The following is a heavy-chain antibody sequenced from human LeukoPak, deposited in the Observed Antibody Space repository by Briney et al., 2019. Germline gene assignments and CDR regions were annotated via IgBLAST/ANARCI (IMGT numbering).Heavy chain of an antibody. CDR3: SRRDGSGIIFDY. CDR2: IYYSGST. Sequence: SETLSLTCTVSGASVSSGGYYWSWLRQPPGQGLEWIGYIYYSGSTNYNPSLKSRVTISVDTSKNQFSLQVSSVTAADTAVYYCSRRDGSGIIFDYWGRGTLVTVSS. V-gene: IGHV4-61*08. D-gene: IGHD3-10*01. J-gene: IGHJ4*02. CDR1: GASVSSGGYY.